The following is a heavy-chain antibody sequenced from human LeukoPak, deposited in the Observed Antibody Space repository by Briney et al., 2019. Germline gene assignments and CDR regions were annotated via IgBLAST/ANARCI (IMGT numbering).Heavy chain of an antibody. Sequence: ASVKVSCKASGYTFTSYAMHWVRQAPGQRLEWMGWTNAGNGNTKYSQKFQGRVTITRDTSASTAYMELSSLRSEDTAVYYCARTTTYYGSGNGLGYWGQGTLVTVSS. J-gene: IGHJ4*02. CDR2: TNAGNGNT. D-gene: IGHD3-10*01. CDR3: ARTTTYYGSGNGLGY. V-gene: IGHV1-3*01. CDR1: GYTFTSYA.